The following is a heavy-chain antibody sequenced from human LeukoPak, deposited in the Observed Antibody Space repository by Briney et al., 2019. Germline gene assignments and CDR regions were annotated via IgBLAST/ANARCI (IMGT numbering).Heavy chain of an antibody. Sequence: PGGSLRLSCAVSGFPVSSNHMGWVRQAPGKGLEWVSVIYSGGSTYYADSVKGRFTISRDNSKNTLYLQMNSLRAEDTAVYYCASMYFSQYLQHWGQGTLVTVSS. CDR1: GFPVSSNH. CDR2: IYSGGST. CDR3: ASMYFSQYLQH. J-gene: IGHJ1*01. D-gene: IGHD2-8*01. V-gene: IGHV3-53*01.